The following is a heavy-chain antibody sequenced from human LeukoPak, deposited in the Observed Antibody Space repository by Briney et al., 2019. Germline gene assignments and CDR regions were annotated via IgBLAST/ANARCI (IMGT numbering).Heavy chain of an antibody. J-gene: IGHJ4*02. V-gene: IGHV1-69*13. CDR2: IIPIFGTA. Sequence: GASVKVSCKASGGTFSSYAISWVRQAPGQGLEWIGGIIPIFGTANYAQKFQGRVTITADESTSTAYMELSSLRSEDTAVYYCARVPGRRHPYYFDYWGQGTLVTVSS. CDR3: ARVPGRRHPYYFDY. CDR1: GGTFSSYA.